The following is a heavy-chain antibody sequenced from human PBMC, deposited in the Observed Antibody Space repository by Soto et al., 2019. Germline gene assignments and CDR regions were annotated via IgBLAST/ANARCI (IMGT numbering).Heavy chain of an antibody. CDR1: GYTFTSYD. CDR2: MNPNSGKT. CDR3: ARQPNSYGTFDY. J-gene: IGHJ4*02. Sequence: QVQLVQSGAEVKKPGASVKVSCKASGYTFTSYDINWVRQATGQGLEWMGWMNPNSGKTGYAQKFKGRVTMTRNNSISTAYMELSSLRSEDTAVYYCARQPNSYGTFDYWGQGTLVTVSS. V-gene: IGHV1-8*01. D-gene: IGHD4-17*01.